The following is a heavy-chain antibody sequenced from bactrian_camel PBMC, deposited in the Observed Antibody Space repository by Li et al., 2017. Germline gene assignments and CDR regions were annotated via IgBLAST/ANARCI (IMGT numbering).Heavy chain of an antibody. V-gene: IGHV3S60*01. CDR2: SGWSGGDP. CDR3: ANAVHQYYNGDSGTTDYRYLEH. D-gene: IGHD2*01. CDR1: GLDYPDFA. J-gene: IGHJ2*01. Sequence: HVQLVESGGGLVQAGGSLRLSCTASGLDYPDFAMGWFRQAPGKERQGIACSGWSGGDPYYADSVKGRFTVSRDGAKNTMYLQMNNLNPEDTAMYYCANAVHQYYNGDSGTTDYRYLEHWGQGTQVTVS.